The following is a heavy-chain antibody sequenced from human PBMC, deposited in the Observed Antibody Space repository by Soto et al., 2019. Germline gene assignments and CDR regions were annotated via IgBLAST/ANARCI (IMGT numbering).Heavy chain of an antibody. CDR1: GFTFSSYA. V-gene: IGHV3-30-3*01. J-gene: IGHJ4*02. CDR2: ISYDGSNK. CDR3: AGTHSKYYYDSSGYYLDY. D-gene: IGHD3-22*01. Sequence: QVQLVESGGGVVQPGRSLRLSCAASGFTFSSYAMHWVRQAPGKGLEWVAVISYDGSNKYYADSVKGRFTISRDNSKNTLYLQMNSLRAEDTAVYYCAGTHSKYYYDSSGYYLDYWGQGTLVTVSS.